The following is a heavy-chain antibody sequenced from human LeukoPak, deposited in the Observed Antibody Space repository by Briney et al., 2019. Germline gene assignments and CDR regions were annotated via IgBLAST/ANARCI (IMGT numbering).Heavy chain of an antibody. D-gene: IGHD6-19*01. J-gene: IGHJ4*02. Sequence: SVKVSCKASGGTFSSYAISWVRQAPGQGLGWMGGIIPIFGTANYAQKFRGRVTITADESTSTAYMELSSLRSEDTAVYYCALRESSGWPGPLDYWGQGTLVTVSS. V-gene: IGHV1-69*01. CDR2: IIPIFGTA. CDR1: GGTFSSYA. CDR3: ALRESSGWPGPLDY.